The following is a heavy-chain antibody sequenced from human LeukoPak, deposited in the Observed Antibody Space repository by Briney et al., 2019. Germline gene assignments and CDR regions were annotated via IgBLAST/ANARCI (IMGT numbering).Heavy chain of an antibody. CDR2: ISGSGGST. V-gene: IGHV3-23*01. CDR1: GFTFSSYA. D-gene: IGHD1-26*01. CDR3: AKDSGIVGATIDY. Sequence: GGSLRLSCAASGFTFSSYAMSWVRQAPGKGLEWVSAISGSGGSTYYADSVKGRFTISRDNSKNTLYLQMNSMRAEDTAVYYCAKDSGIVGATIDYWGQGTLVTVSS. J-gene: IGHJ4*02.